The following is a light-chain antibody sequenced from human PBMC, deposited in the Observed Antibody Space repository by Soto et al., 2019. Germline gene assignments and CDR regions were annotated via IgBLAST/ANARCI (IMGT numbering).Light chain of an antibody. CDR3: QQYGSSPLT. V-gene: IGKV3-20*01. CDR1: ESTNNY. CDR2: GAS. J-gene: IGKJ4*01. Sequence: EIVLTQSPATLSVSRGERATRSCRASESTNNYLAWYQQEPGQAPRLLIYGASSRATGIPDRFSGSGSGTDFTLTISRLEPEDFAVYYCQQYGSSPLTFGGGTKVDIK.